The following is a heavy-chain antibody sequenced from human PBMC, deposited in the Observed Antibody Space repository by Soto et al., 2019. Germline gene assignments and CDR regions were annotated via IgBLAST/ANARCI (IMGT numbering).Heavy chain of an antibody. CDR3: ARTARALDTAMSTFDY. CDR1: GGTFSSYT. J-gene: IGHJ4*02. D-gene: IGHD5-18*01. CDR2: IIPILGIA. V-gene: IGHV1-69*02. Sequence: SVKVSCKASGGTFSSYTISWVRQAPGQGLEWMGRIIPILGIANYAQKFQGRVTITADKSTSTAYMELSSLRSEDTAVYYCARTARALDTAMSTFDYWGQGTLVTVSS.